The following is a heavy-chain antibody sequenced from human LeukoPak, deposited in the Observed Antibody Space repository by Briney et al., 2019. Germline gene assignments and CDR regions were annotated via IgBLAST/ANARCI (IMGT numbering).Heavy chain of an antibody. CDR1: GFTFSQYW. CDR2: IRQDGSEE. J-gene: IGHJ5*01. D-gene: IGHD3-9*01. CDR3: ARGAYFDILTGSYPPLGWFDS. Sequence: GGSLRLSCAASGFTFSQYWMGWVRQAPGKGLEWVANIRQDGSEEYYVDSVKGRFTISRDYAKNSLYLQTNSLRADDTAMYYCARGAYFDILTGSYPPLGWFDSWGQGTLVTVSS. V-gene: IGHV3-7*04.